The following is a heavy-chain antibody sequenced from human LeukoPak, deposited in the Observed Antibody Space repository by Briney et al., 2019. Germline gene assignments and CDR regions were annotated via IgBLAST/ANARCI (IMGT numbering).Heavy chain of an antibody. D-gene: IGHD4-4*01. Sequence: SETLSLTCAVYGGSFSGYYWSWIRQPPGKGLEWIGEINHSGSTNYNPSLKSRVTISVDTSKNQFTLKLSSVTAADTAVYYCARGDTAYSTDYWGQGTLVTVSS. V-gene: IGHV4-34*01. CDR1: GGSFSGYY. CDR3: ARGDTAYSTDY. CDR2: INHSGST. J-gene: IGHJ4*02.